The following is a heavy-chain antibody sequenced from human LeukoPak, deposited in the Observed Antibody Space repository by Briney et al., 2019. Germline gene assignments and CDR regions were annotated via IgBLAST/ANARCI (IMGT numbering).Heavy chain of an antibody. CDR2: ISSSGSTI. CDR1: GFTFSDYY. D-gene: IGHD2-2*01. CDR3: ARESSTSLTVDY. Sequence: KPGGSLRLSCAASGFTFSDYYMSWIRQAPGKGLEWVSYISSSGSTIYYADSVKGRLTISRDNAKNSLYLQMNSLRAEDTAVYYCARESSTSLTVDYWGQGTLVTVSS. J-gene: IGHJ4*02. V-gene: IGHV3-11*04.